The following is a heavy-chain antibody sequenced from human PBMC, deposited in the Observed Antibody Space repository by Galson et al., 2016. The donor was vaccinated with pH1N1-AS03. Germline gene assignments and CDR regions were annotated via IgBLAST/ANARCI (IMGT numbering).Heavy chain of an antibody. CDR2: ISSSGGNR. Sequence: SLRLSCAASGFTFNGYSMNWVRQPPGQGLEWVSSISSSGGNRSYPDSVRGRFTISRDNARNSLYLQMNSLRAEDTAVYYCARGRGRNSNFDFWGQGTLVAVSS. CDR3: ARGRGRNSNFDF. V-gene: IGHV3-21*01. CDR1: GFTFNGYS. D-gene: IGHD4-23*01. J-gene: IGHJ4*02.